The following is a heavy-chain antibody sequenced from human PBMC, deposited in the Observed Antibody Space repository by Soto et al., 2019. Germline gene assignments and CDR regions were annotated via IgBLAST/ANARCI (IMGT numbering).Heavy chain of an antibody. CDR1: GFTVGSNY. CDR2: IYSGGST. CDR3: ARHYGDYRGNFDY. V-gene: IGHV3-53*04. D-gene: IGHD4-17*01. Sequence: EVQLVESGGGLVQPGGSLRLSCAASGFTVGSNYMSWVRQAPGKGLEWVSVIYSGGSTYYADSVKGRFTTSRHNSKNTLYLQMNSLRAEDTAVYYCARHYGDYRGNFDYWGQGTLVTVSS. J-gene: IGHJ4*02.